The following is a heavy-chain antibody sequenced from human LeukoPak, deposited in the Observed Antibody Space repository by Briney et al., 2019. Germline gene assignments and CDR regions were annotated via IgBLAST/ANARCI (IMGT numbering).Heavy chain of an antibody. D-gene: IGHD2-2*01. CDR3: ARLQYCSGTSCYWFDP. Sequence: SETLSLTCTVSGGSVSSGSSYWTWIRQPPGKGLEWIGYIYYSGTTNYNPSLKSRVAMSVDTSKNQFSLKLRSVTAADTAVYYCARLQYCSGTSCYWFDPWGQGTLVTVSS. V-gene: IGHV4-61*01. J-gene: IGHJ5*02. CDR1: GGSVSSGSSY. CDR2: IYYSGTT.